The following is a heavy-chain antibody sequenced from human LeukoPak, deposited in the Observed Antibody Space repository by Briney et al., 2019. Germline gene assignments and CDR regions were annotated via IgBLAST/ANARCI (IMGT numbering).Heavy chain of an antibody. D-gene: IGHD1-1*01. J-gene: IGHJ3*02. Sequence: PGGSLRLSCAGSAFTFSSHTINWVRQAPGRGLEWVSCIGFSTTYIHYADSVKGRFTVTRDNAKGSVSLQMNSLRAEDTAVYYRARDINSVAFDMWGQGTVVTVSS. CDR1: AFTFSSHT. CDR3: ARDINSVAFDM. V-gene: IGHV3-21*01. CDR2: IGFSTTYI.